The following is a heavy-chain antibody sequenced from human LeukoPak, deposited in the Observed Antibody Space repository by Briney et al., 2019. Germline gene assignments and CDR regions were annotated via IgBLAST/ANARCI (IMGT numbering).Heavy chain of an antibody. Sequence: SVKVSCKASGGTFSSYAISWVRQAPGQGLEWMGGIIPIFGTANYAQKFQGRVTITADESTSTAYMELSSLRSEDTAVYYCAREDSSGYYTLDYWGQGTLVTVTS. CDR3: AREDSSGYYTLDY. CDR2: IIPIFGTA. J-gene: IGHJ4*02. CDR1: GGTFSSYA. D-gene: IGHD3-22*01. V-gene: IGHV1-69*13.